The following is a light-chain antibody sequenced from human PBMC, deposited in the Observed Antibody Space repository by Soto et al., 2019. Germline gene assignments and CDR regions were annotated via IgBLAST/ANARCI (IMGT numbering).Light chain of an antibody. V-gene: IGKV3-15*01. CDR1: QSVSSN. Sequence: ETVMTQSPATLSVSPGERATHSCRASQSVSSNLAWYQQKPGQAPRLLIYAASSRATGIPARFSGSESGTEFTLTISTLQSEDFAVYYCHQYNDWPSTFGQGTRLEIK. J-gene: IGKJ5*01. CDR3: HQYNDWPST. CDR2: AAS.